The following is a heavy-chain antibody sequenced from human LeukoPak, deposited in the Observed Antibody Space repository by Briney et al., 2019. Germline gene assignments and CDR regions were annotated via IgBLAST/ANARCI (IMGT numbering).Heavy chain of an antibody. CDR1: GGPFRGFF. CDR3: ARGIFYGGRNQYIWLDL. V-gene: IGHV4-34*01. Sequence: PSETLSLTCAVYGGPFRGFFWSWIRQAPGKGLEWLGEVSHSGSSNYNPSLKSRINISLDTSTCQFSLRLTSVTAADTAVYYCARGIFYGGRNQYIWLDLWGQGTLVTVSS. CDR2: VSHSGSS. J-gene: IGHJ5*02. D-gene: IGHD4-23*01.